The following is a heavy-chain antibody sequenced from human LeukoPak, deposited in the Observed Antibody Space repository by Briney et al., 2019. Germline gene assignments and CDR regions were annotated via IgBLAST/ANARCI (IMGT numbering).Heavy chain of an antibody. CDR2: ISGSGGST. D-gene: IGHD3-22*01. J-gene: IGHJ4*02. Sequence: PGGSLRLSCAASGFTFSSYAMSWVRQAPGKGLEWVSAISGSGGSTYYADSVKGRFTISRDNSKNTLYLQMNSLRAEVTAVYYCAKDGLPYYYDSSGYYLDYWGQGTLVTVSS. V-gene: IGHV3-23*01. CDR1: GFTFSSYA. CDR3: AKDGLPYYYDSSGYYLDY.